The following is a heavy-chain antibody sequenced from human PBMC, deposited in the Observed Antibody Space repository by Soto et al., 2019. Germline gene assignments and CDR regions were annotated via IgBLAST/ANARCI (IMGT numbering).Heavy chain of an antibody. D-gene: IGHD3-22*01. CDR1: GFTFSSYS. V-gene: IGHV3-21*04. CDR2: ISSSSSYI. CDR3: ARAPVGYDSSGYYFEIEYYFDY. J-gene: IGHJ4*02. Sequence: GGSLRLSCAASGFTFSSYSMNWVRQAPGKGLEWVSSISSSSSYIYYADSVKGRFTISRDNAKNSLYLQMNSLRAEDTAVYYCARAPVGYDSSGYYFEIEYYFDYWGQGTLVTVSS.